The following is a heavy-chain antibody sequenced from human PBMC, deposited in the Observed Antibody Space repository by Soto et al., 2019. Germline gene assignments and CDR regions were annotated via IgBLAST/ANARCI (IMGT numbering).Heavy chain of an antibody. CDR1: GGTFSSYA. D-gene: IGHD2-21*02. CDR3: ARVIGGDPEPPIDY. V-gene: IGHV1-69*13. CDR2: IIPIFGTA. Sequence: SVKVSCKASGGTFSSYAISWVRQAPGQGLEWMGGIIPIFGTANYAQKFQGRVTITADESTSTAYMELSSLRSDDTAVYYCARVIGGDPEPPIDYWGQGTRVTVSS. J-gene: IGHJ4*02.